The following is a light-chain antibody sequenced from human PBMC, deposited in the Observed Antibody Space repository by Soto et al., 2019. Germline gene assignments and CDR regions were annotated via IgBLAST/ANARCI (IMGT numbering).Light chain of an antibody. CDR2: GKD. V-gene: IGLV1-40*01. Sequence: QSVLTQPPSVSGTPGQRVSISCTGSRSNIGGGYDVHWYLQLPGTAPKLLISGKDNRPSGVPDRYSVSRSGTSASLAITGLQAEDEAVCYCQCYDNSLGANVLFGGGTKVTVL. J-gene: IGLJ2*01. CDR1: RSNIGGGYD. CDR3: QCYDNSLGANVL.